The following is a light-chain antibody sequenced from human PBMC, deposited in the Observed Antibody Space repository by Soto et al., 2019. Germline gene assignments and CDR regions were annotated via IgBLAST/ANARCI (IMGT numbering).Light chain of an antibody. CDR1: QSVSSW. CDR3: QQYNSYSPYT. Sequence: EIEMTQSPSTLSASVGERATISCRASQSVSSWLAWYQQKPGQAPKLLIYEASSLASGVPARFSGSGSGTEFTLTISSLQPDDFATYYCQQYNSYSPYTFGQGTKLEIK. V-gene: IGKV1-5*01. J-gene: IGKJ2*01. CDR2: EAS.